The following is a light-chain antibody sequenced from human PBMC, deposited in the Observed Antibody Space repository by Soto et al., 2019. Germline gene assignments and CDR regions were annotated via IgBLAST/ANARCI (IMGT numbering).Light chain of an antibody. CDR3: QQYDDYSWT. Sequence: DIQMTQSPSTLSASVGDRVTITCRASQSISSWLAWYQQKPGKAPNLLIYKASTLESAVPSRFSGGGSGTEFTLTISSLQPDDFATYYCQQYDDYSWTFGQGTKVEIK. J-gene: IGKJ1*01. V-gene: IGKV1-5*03. CDR1: QSISSW. CDR2: KAS.